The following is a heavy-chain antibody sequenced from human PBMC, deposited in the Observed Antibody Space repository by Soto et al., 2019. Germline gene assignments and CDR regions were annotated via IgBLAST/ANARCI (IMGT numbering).Heavy chain of an antibody. CDR3: ARVRQGCAANNCYCDP. V-gene: IGHV4-4*02. J-gene: IGHJ5*01. CDR1: GGSVRAPDW. D-gene: IGHD2-15*01. Sequence: SETLSLTCTLSGGSVRAPDWWNWVRQSPDKGLEWIAEVHISGHSNYNPSLRSRVSVSIDSSKNQFYLNLNSVTAADTAIYYCARVRQGCAANNCYCDPWGQGTYGTVSS. CDR2: VHISGHS.